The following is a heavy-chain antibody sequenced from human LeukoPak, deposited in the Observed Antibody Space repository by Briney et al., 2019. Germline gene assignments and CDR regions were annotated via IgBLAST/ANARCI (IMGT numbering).Heavy chain of an antibody. CDR3: ARSTAVAAPFDY. V-gene: IGHV3-20*04. D-gene: IGHD6-19*01. J-gene: IGHJ4*02. Sequence: GGSLRLSCVASGFTFDDYAMYWVRQGPGKGLEWVSSITWNGGRIAYADSVKGRFTISRDNSKNTLYLQMDSLRAEDTAVYYCARSTAVAAPFDYWGQGTLVTVSS. CDR1: GFTFDDYA. CDR2: ITWNGGRI.